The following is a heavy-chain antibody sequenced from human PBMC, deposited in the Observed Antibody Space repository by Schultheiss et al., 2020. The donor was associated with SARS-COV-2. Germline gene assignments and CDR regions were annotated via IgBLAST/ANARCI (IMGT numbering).Heavy chain of an antibody. CDR1: GFTFSSYG. D-gene: IGHD2-15*01. CDR3: ARDLAPRYYYYMDV. CDR2: ISYDGSNK. J-gene: IGHJ6*03. Sequence: GGSLRLSCAASGFTFSSYGMHWVRQAPGKGLEWVAVISYDGSNKYYADSVKGRFTISRDNSKNTLYLQMNSLRAEDTAVYYCARDLAPRYYYYMDVWGKGTTVTVSS. V-gene: IGHV3-33*05.